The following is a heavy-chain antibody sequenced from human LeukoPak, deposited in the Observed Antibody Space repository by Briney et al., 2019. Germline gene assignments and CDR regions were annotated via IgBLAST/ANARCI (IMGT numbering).Heavy chain of an antibody. CDR1: SGSISSYY. CDR3: ARVIRYYYDSSGYYFDY. J-gene: IGHJ4*02. D-gene: IGHD3-22*01. V-gene: IGHV4-59*01. Sequence: ETLSLTCTVSSGSISSYYWSWIRQPPGKGLEWIGYIYYSGSTNYNPSLKSRVTISVDTSKNQFSLKLSSVTAADTAVYYCARVIRYYYDSSGYYFDYWGQGTLVTVSS. CDR2: IYYSGST.